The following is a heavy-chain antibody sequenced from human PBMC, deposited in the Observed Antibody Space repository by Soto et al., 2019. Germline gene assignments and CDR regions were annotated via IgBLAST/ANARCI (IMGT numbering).Heavy chain of an antibody. V-gene: IGHV4-30-4*01. Sequence: SETLSLTCTVSGGSISSGDYYWSWNRQPPGKGLEWIGYIYYSGITYYNPSLKRRVTISVYTSNNQFSLKLSSVTAADTAVYYCARVISYPFWSGPWPSNWFVHWGQGTLETVSS. CDR2: IYYSGIT. J-gene: IGHJ5*02. D-gene: IGHD3-3*01. CDR1: GGSISSGDYY. CDR3: ARVISYPFWSGPWPSNWFVH.